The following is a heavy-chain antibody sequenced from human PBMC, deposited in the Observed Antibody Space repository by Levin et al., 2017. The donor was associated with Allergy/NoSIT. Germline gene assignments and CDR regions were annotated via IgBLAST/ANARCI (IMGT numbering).Heavy chain of an antibody. J-gene: IGHJ3*02. V-gene: IGHV3-74*01. CDR1: GFTFSSYW. CDR2: ISRDGSDI. Sequence: GGSLRLSCAASGFTFSSYWMHWVRQAPGKGLVWVSRISRDGSDISYADSVKGRFTISRDNAKNTLYLQMNSLRAEDTAVYYCARPSGGGGVTNCFGAFDIWGQGTMVTVSS. D-gene: IGHD2-2*01. CDR3: ARPSGGGGVTNCFGAFDI.